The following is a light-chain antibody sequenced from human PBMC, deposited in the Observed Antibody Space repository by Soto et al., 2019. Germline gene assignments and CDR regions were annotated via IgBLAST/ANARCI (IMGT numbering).Light chain of an antibody. CDR3: CSYAGSYTHYV. J-gene: IGLJ1*01. CDR2: DVS. Sequence: QSVLTQPRSVSGSPGQSITISCTGTSSDVGGYNYVSWYRQHPGKAPKLMIYDVSKRPSGVPDRFSGSKSGNTASLTISGLQAEDEADDYCCSYAGSYTHYVFGTGTKLTVL. V-gene: IGLV2-11*01. CDR1: SSDVGGYNY.